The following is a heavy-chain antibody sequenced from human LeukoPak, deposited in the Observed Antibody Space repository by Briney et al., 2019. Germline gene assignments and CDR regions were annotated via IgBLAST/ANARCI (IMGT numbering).Heavy chain of an antibody. CDR3: ASPEPALSNYRTLGVEFDY. J-gene: IGHJ4*02. D-gene: IGHD4-11*01. CDR1: GGSISSSSYY. CDR2: IYYSGST. Sequence: SETLSLTCTVSGGSISSSSYYWGWIRQPPGKGLEWIGSIYYSGSTYYNPSLKSRVTISVDTSKNQFSLKLSSVTAADTAVYYCASPEPALSNYRTLGVEFDYWGQGTLVTVSS. V-gene: IGHV4-39*01.